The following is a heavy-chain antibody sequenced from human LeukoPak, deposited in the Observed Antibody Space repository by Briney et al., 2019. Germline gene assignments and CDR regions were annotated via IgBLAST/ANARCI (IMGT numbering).Heavy chain of an antibody. Sequence: QLGGSLRLSCAASGFTVTNNYMGWVRQAPGKGLEWVSLIYSGGATDYAASVKGRFTISRDNSKNTLYLQMDSPRAEDTAVYYCARGMYYYDSGGYYFDYWGQGSQVTVSS. V-gene: IGHV3-53*01. CDR3: ARGMYYYDSGGYYFDY. D-gene: IGHD3-22*01. CDR1: GFTVTNNY. CDR2: IYSGGAT. J-gene: IGHJ4*02.